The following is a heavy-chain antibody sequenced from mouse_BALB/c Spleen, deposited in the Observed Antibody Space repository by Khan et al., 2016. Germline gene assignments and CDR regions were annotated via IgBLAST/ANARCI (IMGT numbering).Heavy chain of an antibody. CDR1: GYSITSDYA. J-gene: IGHJ1*01. Sequence: EVQLQESGPGLVKPSQSLSLTCTVTGYSITSDYAWNWIRQFPGNKLEWMGYISYSGSTSYNPSLKSRISITRDTSKNQFFLQLNSVTTEDTATYYCARFYDGCYEYFDGWGAGTTVTVSS. CDR3: ARFYDGCYEYFDG. D-gene: IGHD2-3*01. CDR2: ISYSGST. V-gene: IGHV3-2*02.